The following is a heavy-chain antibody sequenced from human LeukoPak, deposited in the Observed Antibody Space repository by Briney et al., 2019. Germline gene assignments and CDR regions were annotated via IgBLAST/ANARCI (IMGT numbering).Heavy chain of an antibody. CDR3: AREAVAGDFDY. J-gene: IGHJ4*02. CDR1: GFTFSDYY. D-gene: IGHD6-19*01. Sequence: GGSLRLSCAASGFTFSDYYMSWIRQAPGRGLEWVSYISSSGSAIYYADSVKGRFTISRDNAKNSLYLQMNRLRAEDTAVYYCAREAVAGDFDYWGQGTLVTVSS. CDR2: ISSSGSAI. V-gene: IGHV3-11*04.